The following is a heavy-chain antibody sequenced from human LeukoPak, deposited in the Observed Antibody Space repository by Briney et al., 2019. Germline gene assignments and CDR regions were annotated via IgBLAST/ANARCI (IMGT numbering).Heavy chain of an antibody. V-gene: IGHV3-9*01. D-gene: IGHD3-22*01. CDR1: GFTFSSYW. CDR2: ISWDSGSI. Sequence: GGSLRLSCAASGFTFSSYWMHWVRQAPGKGLEWVSGISWDSGSIGYADSVKGRFTISRDNAKNSLYLQVNSLRAEDTALYYCAKDIGPYYYDSRGGRGFDPWGQGTLVTVSS. CDR3: AKDIGPYYYDSRGGRGFDP. J-gene: IGHJ5*02.